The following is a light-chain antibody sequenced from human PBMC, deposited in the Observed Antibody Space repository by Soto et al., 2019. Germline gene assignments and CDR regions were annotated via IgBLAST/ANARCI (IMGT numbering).Light chain of an antibody. CDR1: QSVLYSSNNKNY. CDR3: QQYYSTPLT. J-gene: IGKJ1*01. CDR2: WAS. V-gene: IGKV4-1*01. Sequence: DIVMTQSPDSLPVSLGERATINCKSSQSVLYSSNNKNYLAWYQQNPGQPPKLLIYWASTRESGVPDRFSGSGSGTDFTLTISSLQAEDVAVYYCQQYYSTPLTFGQGTKVEI.